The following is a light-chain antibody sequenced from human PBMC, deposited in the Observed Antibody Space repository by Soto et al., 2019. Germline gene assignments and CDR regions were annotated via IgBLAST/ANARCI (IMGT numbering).Light chain of an antibody. J-gene: IGKJ1*01. CDR3: QQYNDWWT. CDR2: GAS. CDR1: QSISSS. Sequence: EIVLTQSPATLSLSPGERATLSCRASQSISSSYLAWYQQKPGQPPRLLIYGASTRATGVPGRFSGSGSGTEFTLTISSLQSEDFAVYYCQQYNDWWTFGQGTKVDIK. V-gene: IGKV3-15*01.